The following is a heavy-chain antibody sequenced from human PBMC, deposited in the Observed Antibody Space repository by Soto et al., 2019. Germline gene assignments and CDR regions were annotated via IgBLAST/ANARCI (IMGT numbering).Heavy chain of an antibody. V-gene: IGHV3-30*18. J-gene: IGHJ6*02. CDR1: GFTFSSYG. CDR2: ISYDGSNK. D-gene: IGHD5-12*01. CDR3: AKGLEGDSGYDFAWYYYYGMDV. Sequence: GSLRLSCAASGFTFSSYGMHWVRQAPGKGLEWVAVISYDGSNKYYADSVKGRFTISRDNSKNTLYLQMNSLRAEDTAVYYCAKGLEGDSGYDFAWYYYYGMDVWGQGTTVTVSS.